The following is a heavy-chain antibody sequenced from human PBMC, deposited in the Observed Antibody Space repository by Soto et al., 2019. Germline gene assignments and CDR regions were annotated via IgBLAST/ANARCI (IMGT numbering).Heavy chain of an antibody. Sequence: PSETLSLTCAVSGDSISSNKWWSWVRQPPEKGLEWIGEMYHTGSTNYNPSLKSRVTISVDTSKNQFSLKLSSVTAADTAVYYCAREGGIVGATTLDYWGQGTLVTVSS. V-gene: IGHV4-4*02. CDR3: AREGGIVGATTLDY. CDR1: GDSISSNKW. J-gene: IGHJ4*02. CDR2: MYHTGST. D-gene: IGHD1-26*01.